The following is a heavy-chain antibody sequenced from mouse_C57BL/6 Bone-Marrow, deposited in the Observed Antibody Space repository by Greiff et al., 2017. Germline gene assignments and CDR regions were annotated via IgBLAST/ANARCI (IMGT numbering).Heavy chain of an antibody. V-gene: IGHV5-6*01. CDR2: ISSGGSYT. D-gene: IGHD1-1*01. Sequence: EVKLVESGGDLVKPGGSLKLSCAASGFTFSSYGMSWVRQTPDKRLEWVATISSGGSYTYYPDSVKGRFTISRDNAKNTLYLQMSSLKSEDTAMYYCARHIITTVVERIGYAMDYWVKEPQSPSPQ. J-gene: IGHJ4*01. CDR1: GFTFSSYG. CDR3: ARHIITTVVERIGYAMDY.